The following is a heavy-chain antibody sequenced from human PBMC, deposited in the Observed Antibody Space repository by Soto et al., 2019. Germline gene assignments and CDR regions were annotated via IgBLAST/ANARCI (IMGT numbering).Heavy chain of an antibody. J-gene: IGHJ4*02. CDR2: INAGNGNT. CDR1: GYTFTSYA. Sequence: QVQLVQSGAEVKKPGASVKVSCKASGYTFTSYAMHWVRQAPGQRLEWMGWINAGNGNTKYSQKFQGRVTITRDTSASIAYMELSSLRSEDTAVYDCARPHFSSSYYFDYWGQGTLVTVSS. V-gene: IGHV1-3*01. D-gene: IGHD6-13*01. CDR3: ARPHFSSSYYFDY.